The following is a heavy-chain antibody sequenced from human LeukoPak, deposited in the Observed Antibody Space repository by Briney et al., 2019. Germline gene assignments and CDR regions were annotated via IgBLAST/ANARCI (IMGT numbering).Heavy chain of an antibody. V-gene: IGHV3-23*01. Sequence: PGGSLRLSCAASGFTFSSYAMRWVRPTPDKRLEWVSCIGGSVPTTFYADSVKGRFTISRDNSKNTLYLQMNSLRVEDTAVYYCAKDAFSSGSPFYMDVWGKGTTVTVSS. CDR2: IGGSVPTT. CDR3: AKDAFSSGSPFYMDV. D-gene: IGHD1-26*01. CDR1: GFTFSSYA. J-gene: IGHJ6*03.